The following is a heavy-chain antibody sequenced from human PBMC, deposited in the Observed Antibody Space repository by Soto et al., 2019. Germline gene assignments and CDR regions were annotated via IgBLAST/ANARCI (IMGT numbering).Heavy chain of an antibody. CDR2: IYHSGTT. Sequence: KTSETLSLTCAVSGGSISSTNWWTWVRQSPGRGLEWIGEIYHSGTTNYSPSLKSRANIAVDMSTNHLSLTLISVTAADTAVYYCAFPATADFDYWGKGILVTVSS. J-gene: IGHJ4*02. CDR1: GGSISSTNW. CDR3: AFPATADFDY. V-gene: IGHV4-4*02. D-gene: IGHD6-13*01.